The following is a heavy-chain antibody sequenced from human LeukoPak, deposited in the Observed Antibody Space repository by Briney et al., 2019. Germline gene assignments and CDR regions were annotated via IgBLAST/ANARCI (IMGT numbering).Heavy chain of an antibody. J-gene: IGHJ4*02. CDR3: ARVDTYCGGDCYDPTDFDY. V-gene: IGHV1-69*13. CDR2: IIPIFGTA. Sequence: SVKVSCKASRGTFSSYAISWVRQAPGQGLEWMGGIIPIFGTANYAQKFQGRVTITADESTSTAYMELSSLRSEDTAVYYCARVDTYCGGDCYDPTDFDYWGQGTLVTVSS. D-gene: IGHD2-21*01. CDR1: RGTFSSYA.